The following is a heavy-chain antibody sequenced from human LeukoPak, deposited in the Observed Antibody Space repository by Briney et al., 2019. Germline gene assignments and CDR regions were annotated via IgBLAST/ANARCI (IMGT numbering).Heavy chain of an antibody. CDR3: ARVTAGALDY. J-gene: IGHJ4*02. CDR2: ICTSGST. D-gene: IGHD1-26*01. Sequence: PSETLSLTCTVSGGSISSYYWSWIRQPAGKGLEWIGRICTSGSTNYNPSLKSRVTISVDRSKNQLSLKLSSVTAADTAVYHCARVTAGALDYWGQGTLVNVSS. CDR1: GGSISSYY. V-gene: IGHV4-4*07.